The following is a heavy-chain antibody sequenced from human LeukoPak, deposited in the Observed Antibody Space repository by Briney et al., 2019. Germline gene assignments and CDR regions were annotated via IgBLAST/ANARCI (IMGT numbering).Heavy chain of an antibody. V-gene: IGHV3-21*01. J-gene: IGHJ4*02. CDR1: GFTFSSYS. D-gene: IGHD2-2*02. CDR2: SSSSSSYT. CDR3: GRGDCSSTSCYRRH. Sequence: GGSLRLSCAASGFTFSSYSMNWVRRAPGKGLEWVSSSSSSSSYTYYTDSVKGRFTISRDNAKNSLYLQVNSLRAEDTAVYYCGRGDCSSTSCYRRHWGQGTLVTVSS.